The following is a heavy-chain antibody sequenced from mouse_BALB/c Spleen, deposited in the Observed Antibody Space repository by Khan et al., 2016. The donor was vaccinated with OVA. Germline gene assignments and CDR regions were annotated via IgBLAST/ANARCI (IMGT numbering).Heavy chain of an antibody. CDR3: ANLYGNPIAY. CDR1: GVNIKDTY. CDR2: IDPPNGDS. D-gene: IGHD2-1*01. V-gene: IGHV14-3*02. Sequence: EVQLQESGAELVKPGASVKLSCSASGVNIKDTYIHWVKQRPEQGLEWIGRIDPPNGDSKYGPKFQDKATLTADTSSNTAYLQLSSLTSEDTAVYYCANLYGNPIAYWGQGTLVSVSA. J-gene: IGHJ3*01.